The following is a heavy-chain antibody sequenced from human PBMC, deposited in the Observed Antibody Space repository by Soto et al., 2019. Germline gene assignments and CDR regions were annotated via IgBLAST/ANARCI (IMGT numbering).Heavy chain of an antibody. CDR1: GYTFISHG. CDR2: ISGKNGNT. J-gene: IGHJ6*01. V-gene: IGHV1-18*04. Sequence: QVQLVQSGVEVKKPGASVKVSCKDSGYTFISHGISWVRQAPGQALDWLGWISGKNGNTNYAQKVHGRVTLTTDTSTSTASMELRSLRSDDTAVYYCARVSCSSVVVPVYGIDVWGQGTTVTVS. D-gene: IGHD2-15*01. CDR3: ARVSCSSVVVPVYGIDV.